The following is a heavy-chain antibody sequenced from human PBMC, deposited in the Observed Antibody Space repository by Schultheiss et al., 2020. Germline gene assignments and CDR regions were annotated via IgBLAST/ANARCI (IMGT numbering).Heavy chain of an antibody. CDR3: ARGRAWRYGMDV. J-gene: IGHJ6*02. CDR2: IYYSGST. CDR1: GGSVSSYY. V-gene: IGHV4-39*07. Sequence: SETLSLTCTVSGGSVSSYYWSWIRQPPGKGLEWIGSIYYSGSTYYNPSLKSRVTISVDTSKNQFSLKLSSVTAADTAVYYCARGRAWRYGMDVWGQGTTVTVS. D-gene: IGHD1-1*01.